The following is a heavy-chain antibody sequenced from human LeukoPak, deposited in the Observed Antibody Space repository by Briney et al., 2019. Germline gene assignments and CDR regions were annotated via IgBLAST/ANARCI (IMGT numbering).Heavy chain of an antibody. D-gene: IGHD5-12*01. J-gene: IGHJ4*02. CDR3: ARDWDSDYVTRSLDY. V-gene: IGHV3-74*01. CDR2: INSDGSST. CDR1: GFTFSSYW. Sequence: GGSLRLSCAASGFTFSSYWMHWVRQAPGKGLVWVSRINSDGSSTSYADSVKGRFTISRDNAKNTLYLQMNSLRAEDTAVYYCARDWDSDYVTRSLDYWGQGTLVTVSS.